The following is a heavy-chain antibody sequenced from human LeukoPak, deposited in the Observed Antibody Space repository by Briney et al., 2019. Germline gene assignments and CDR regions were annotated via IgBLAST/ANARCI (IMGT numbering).Heavy chain of an antibody. CDR1: GFTFSTSG. D-gene: IGHD5-24*01. J-gene: IGHJ4*02. Sequence: GGSLRLSCKATGFTFSTSGMSWVRQAPGKGLEWVSVIYSGGSTYYADSVKGRFTISRDNSKNTLYLQMNSLRAEDTAVYYCARIKEGGGYNRFSCFDYWGQGALVTVSS. V-gene: IGHV3-53*01. CDR3: ARIKEGGGYNRFSCFDY. CDR2: IYSGGST.